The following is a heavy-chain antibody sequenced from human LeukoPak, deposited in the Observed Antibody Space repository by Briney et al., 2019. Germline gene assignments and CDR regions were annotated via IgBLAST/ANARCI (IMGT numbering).Heavy chain of an antibody. CDR3: ARDGVYPYDSSGYRIDY. CDR1: GFALSSSG. J-gene: IGHJ4*02. D-gene: IGHD3-22*01. Sequence: GGSLRLSCAASGFALSSSGMHWVRQAPGKGLEWVAFIWYDGSNKYYADSVKGRFTISRDNAKNTLYLQMNSLRAEDTAVYYCARDGVYPYDSSGYRIDYWGQGTLVTVSS. CDR2: IWYDGSNK. V-gene: IGHV3-33*01.